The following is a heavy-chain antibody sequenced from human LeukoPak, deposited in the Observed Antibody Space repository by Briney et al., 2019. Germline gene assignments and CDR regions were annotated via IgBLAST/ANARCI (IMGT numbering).Heavy chain of an antibody. D-gene: IGHD3-3*01. J-gene: IGHJ4*02. CDR2: ISAYNGNT. CDR1: GYTFTSYG. V-gene: IGHV1-18*01. Sequence: ASVKVSCKASGYTFTSYGISWVRQAPGQGLEWMGWISAYNGNTNYAQKLQGRVTMTTDTSTSTAYMELRSLRSDDTAVYYCARDLIQVTYYDFWSGSTADYWGQGTLVTVSS. CDR3: ARDLIQVTYYDFWSGSTADY.